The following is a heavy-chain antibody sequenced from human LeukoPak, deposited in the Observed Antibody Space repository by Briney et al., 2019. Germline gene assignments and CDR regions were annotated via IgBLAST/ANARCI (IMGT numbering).Heavy chain of an antibody. CDR3: ARGSIVVVVAARWAFDI. V-gene: IGHV3-30*03. CDR2: ISYDGSNK. J-gene: IGHJ3*02. CDR1: GFTFSSYG. Sequence: GGSLRLSCAASGFTFSSYGMHWVRQAPGKGLEWVAVISYDGSNKYYADSVKGRFTISRDNSKNTLYLQMNSLRAEDTAVYYCARGSIVVVVAARWAFDIWGQGTMVTVSS. D-gene: IGHD2-15*01.